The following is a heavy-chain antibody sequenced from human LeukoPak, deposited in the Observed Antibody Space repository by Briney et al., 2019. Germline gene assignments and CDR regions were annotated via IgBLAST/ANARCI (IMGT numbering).Heavy chain of an antibody. CDR3: ARDLTGTTGTPGAFDI. V-gene: IGHV1-2*02. CDR2: INPNSGGT. D-gene: IGHD1-1*01. J-gene: IGHJ3*02. CDR1: GYTFTGYY. Sequence: GASVKVSCKASGYTFTGYYMHWVRQAPGQGLEWMGWINPNSGGTNYAQKFQGRVTMTRDTSISTAYMELSRLRSDDTAVYYCARDLTGTTGTPGAFDIWGQGTMVTVSS.